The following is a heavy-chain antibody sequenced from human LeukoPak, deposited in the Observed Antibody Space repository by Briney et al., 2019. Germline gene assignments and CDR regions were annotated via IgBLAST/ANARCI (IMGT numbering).Heavy chain of an antibody. V-gene: IGHV4-59*01. CDR3: AREDSSGYSDY. Sequence: PSETLSLTCTVSGGSISSYYWSWIRQPPGKGLEWIGYIYYSGSTNYNPSLKSRVTISVDTSKNQLSLKLSSVTAADTAVYYCAREDSSGYSDYWGQGTLVTVSS. CDR1: GGSISSYY. J-gene: IGHJ4*02. CDR2: IYYSGST. D-gene: IGHD3-22*01.